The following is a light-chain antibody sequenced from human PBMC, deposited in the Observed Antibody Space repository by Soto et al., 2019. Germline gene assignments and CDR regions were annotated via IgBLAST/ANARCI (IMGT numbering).Light chain of an antibody. CDR2: SNT. CDR3: AAWDDCLNGVV. CDR1: SSNIGSHT. V-gene: IGLV1-44*01. Sequence: QSVLTQPPSASGTPGQTIAISCSGGSSNIGSHTVNWYQQLPGTAPRLLIYSNTQRPSGVPDHFSGSKSGTSASLAISGLQSEYEGDYYCAAWDDCLNGVVFGGGTKLTVL. J-gene: IGLJ2*01.